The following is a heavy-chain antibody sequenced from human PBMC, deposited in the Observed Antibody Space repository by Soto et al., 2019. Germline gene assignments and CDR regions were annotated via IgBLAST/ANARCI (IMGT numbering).Heavy chain of an antibody. Sequence: LSCTSSVFTFSRYSVNWVPQAPGKGLEWVSSISSSSYIYYADSVKGRFTISRDNAKNSLYLQMNSLRAEDTAVYYCARDSKADTAMEVWGQGTTVTVS. CDR1: VFTFSRYS. CDR2: ISSSSYI. D-gene: IGHD5-18*01. CDR3: ARDSKADTAMEV. V-gene: IGHV3-21*01. J-gene: IGHJ6*02.